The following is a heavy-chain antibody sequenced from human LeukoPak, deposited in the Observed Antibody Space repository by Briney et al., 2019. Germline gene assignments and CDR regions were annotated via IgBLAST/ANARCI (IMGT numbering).Heavy chain of an antibody. V-gene: IGHV3-64*01. CDR2: ISSNGGST. Sequence: GGSLRLSCAASGFTFSSYAMHWVRQAPGKGLEYVSAISSNGGSTYYANSVKGRFTISRDNSKNALYLQMNSLRAEDTAVYYCAKGSYDYVWGSYRYRGAFDIWGQGTMVTVSS. D-gene: IGHD3-16*02. CDR1: GFTFSSYA. CDR3: AKGSYDYVWGSYRYRGAFDI. J-gene: IGHJ3*02.